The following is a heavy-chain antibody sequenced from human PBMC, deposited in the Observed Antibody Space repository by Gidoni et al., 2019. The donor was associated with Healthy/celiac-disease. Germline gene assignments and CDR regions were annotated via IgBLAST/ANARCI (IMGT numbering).Heavy chain of an antibody. J-gene: IGHJ4*02. V-gene: IGHV1-69*02. CDR2: IIPILGIA. Sequence: QVQLVQSGAEVTKPGSSVTVSSKAPGGTLSSYTLSWVRQAPGQGLEWIGRIIPILGIANYAQKFQGRVTITADKSTSTAYMELSSLRSEDTAVYYCARVEGGRDGYNLNYWGQGTLVTVSS. CDR3: ARVEGGRDGYNLNY. D-gene: IGHD5-12*01. CDR1: GGTLSSYT.